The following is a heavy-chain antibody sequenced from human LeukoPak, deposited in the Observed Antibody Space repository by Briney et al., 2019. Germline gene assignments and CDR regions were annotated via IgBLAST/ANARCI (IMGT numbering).Heavy chain of an antibody. Sequence: GASVKVSCKASGGTFSSYAISWVRQAPGQGLEWMGRIIPILGIANYAQKFQGRVTITADKSTSTAYMELSSPRSEDTAVYYCARDAEQFHYYYYYGMDVWGQGTTVTVSS. CDR1: GGTFSSYA. V-gene: IGHV1-69*04. J-gene: IGHJ6*02. D-gene: IGHD1/OR15-1a*01. CDR3: ARDAEQFHYYYYYGMDV. CDR2: IIPILGIA.